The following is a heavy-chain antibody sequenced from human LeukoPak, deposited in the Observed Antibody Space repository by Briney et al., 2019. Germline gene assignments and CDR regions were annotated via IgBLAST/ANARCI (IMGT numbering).Heavy chain of an antibody. CDR3: ASNSPNDFWSGYRDY. Sequence: SETLSLTCTVSGYSISSGYYWGWIRQPPGKELEWIGIIYHSGSTYYNPSLKSRVTISVDTSKNQFSLKLSSVTAADTAVYYCASNSPNDFWSGYRDYWGQGTLVTVSS. D-gene: IGHD3-3*01. CDR2: IYHSGST. CDR1: GYSISSGYY. V-gene: IGHV4-38-2*02. J-gene: IGHJ4*02.